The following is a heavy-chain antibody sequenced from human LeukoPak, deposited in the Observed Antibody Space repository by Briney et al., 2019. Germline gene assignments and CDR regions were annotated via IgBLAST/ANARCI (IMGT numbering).Heavy chain of an antibody. D-gene: IGHD2-15*01. CDR1: GFTFRNYG. CDR3: ASGRGSGGSHTSYFDY. Sequence: PGGSLRLSCAASGFTFRNYGMHWVRQPPGKGLVWVAIIFYDGSNKYYADSVRGRFTISRDNSKSTLYLQMNSLRVEDTAVYYCASGRGSGGSHTSYFDYWGQGTPVTVSS. V-gene: IGHV3-33*01. J-gene: IGHJ4*02. CDR2: IFYDGSNK.